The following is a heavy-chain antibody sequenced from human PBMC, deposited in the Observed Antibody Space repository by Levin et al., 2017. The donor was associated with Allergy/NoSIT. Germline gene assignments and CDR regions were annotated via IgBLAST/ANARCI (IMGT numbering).Heavy chain of an antibody. J-gene: IGHJ4*02. V-gene: IGHV3-30*18. Sequence: GGSLRLSCAASGFTFSSYGMHWVRQAPGKGLEWVAVISYDGSNKYYADSVKGRFTISRDNSKNTLYLQMNSLRAEDTAVYYCAKDGRALYDILTGYYFDYWGQGTLVTVSS. D-gene: IGHD3-9*01. CDR3: AKDGRALYDILTGYYFDY. CDR1: GFTFSSYG. CDR2: ISYDGSNK.